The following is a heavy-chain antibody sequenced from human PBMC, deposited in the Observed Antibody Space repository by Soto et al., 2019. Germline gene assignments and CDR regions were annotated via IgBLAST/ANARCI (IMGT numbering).Heavy chain of an antibody. CDR3: VGGFRVAATRLVFDP. Sequence: QVQLVQSGAEVKKPGASVKVSCKASGYTFTSYDISWERQVPGQGLDWMGWISNYNGNTNYAQKLQGRVNMATDTHTRPAYMELRRLSSDETAVYFLVGGFRVAATRLVFDPWGQGTLVTVSS. J-gene: IGHJ5*02. D-gene: IGHD2-15*01. CDR1: GYTFTSYD. V-gene: IGHV1-18*01. CDR2: ISNYNGNT.